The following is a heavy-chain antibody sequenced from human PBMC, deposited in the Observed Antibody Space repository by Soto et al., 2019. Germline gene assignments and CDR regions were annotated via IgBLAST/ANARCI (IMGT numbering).Heavy chain of an antibody. CDR3: ARRARTVFYYMDV. D-gene: IGHD4-17*01. Sequence: EVQLAESGGGLAQPGGSLRLSCAASGFTLSGYAMDWVRQAPGKGLESVSGISSNGVGTYYANSVQGRFTISRDNSKNTVYLQMGSLRPEDMAVYYCARRARTVFYYMDVWGKGTTVPVSS. J-gene: IGHJ6*03. CDR2: ISSNGVGT. V-gene: IGHV3-64*01. CDR1: GFTLSGYA.